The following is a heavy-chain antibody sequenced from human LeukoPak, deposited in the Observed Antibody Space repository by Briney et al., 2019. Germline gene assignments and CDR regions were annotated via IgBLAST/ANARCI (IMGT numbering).Heavy chain of an antibody. CDR1: GGAVRSYY. J-gene: IGHJ3*02. Sequence: PSETLSLTCTVSGGAVRSYYWSWIRQPPGEGLEWIAYIHNSGSTNYNPSLKSRVTISVDTSKNHFSLKLSSVTAADTAEYYCVRDWEGFNFDIWGQGTMVTVSS. D-gene: IGHD1-26*01. CDR2: IHNSGST. CDR3: VRDWEGFNFDI. V-gene: IGHV4-59*02.